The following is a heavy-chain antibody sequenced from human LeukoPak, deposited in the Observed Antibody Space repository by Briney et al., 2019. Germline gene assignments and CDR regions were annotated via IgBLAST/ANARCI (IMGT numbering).Heavy chain of an antibody. CDR3: ATWAPASSSWYERLYYYYGMDV. CDR1: GYTFTSYD. J-gene: IGHJ6*02. D-gene: IGHD6-13*01. CDR2: MNPNSGNT. V-gene: IGHV1-8*01. Sequence: ASVKVSCKASGYTFTSYDINWVRQATGQGLEWMGWMNPNSGNTGYAQKFQGRGTMTRNTSISTAYMELSSLRSEDTAVYYCATWAPASSSWYERLYYYYGMDVWGQGTTVTVSS.